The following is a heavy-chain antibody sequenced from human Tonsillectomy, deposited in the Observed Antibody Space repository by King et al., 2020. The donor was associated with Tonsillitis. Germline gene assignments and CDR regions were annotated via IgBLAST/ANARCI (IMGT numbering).Heavy chain of an antibody. CDR3: GKYGGGVFDS. J-gene: IGHJ5*01. Sequence: VQLQESGPGLVKPSQTLSLTCTVSGGSISGGAYYWSWLRQHPGKGLGWIGYIYYSGTTYYNPSLKSRFTISVDTTNDQFSLRRNPVTAADTAVDYCGKYGGGVFDSWGQGTLVTVSS. CDR2: IYYSGTT. V-gene: IGHV4-31*03. D-gene: IGHD4-23*01. CDR1: GGSISGGAYY.